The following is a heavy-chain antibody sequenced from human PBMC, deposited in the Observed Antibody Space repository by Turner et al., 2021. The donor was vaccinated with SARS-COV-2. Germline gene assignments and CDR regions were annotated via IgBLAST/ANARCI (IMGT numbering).Heavy chain of an antibody. CDR1: GFTFSSYG. CDR2: TSYDGSNK. CDR3: AKQQGLYSNPMYYFDY. Sequence: QVQLGESGGVVVQHGRFLSLSCTASGFTFSSYGMHWVRQAPGKGLEWVAVTSYDGSNKYYADSVKGRFTISRDNSKNTLYLQMNSLRAEDTAVYYCAKQQGLYSNPMYYFDYWGQGTLVTVSS. V-gene: IGHV3-30*18. D-gene: IGHD4-4*01. J-gene: IGHJ4*02.